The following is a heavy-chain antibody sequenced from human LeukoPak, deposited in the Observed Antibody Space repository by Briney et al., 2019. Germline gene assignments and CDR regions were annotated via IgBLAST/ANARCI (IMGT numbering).Heavy chain of an antibody. V-gene: IGHV4-34*01. J-gene: IGHJ3*02. CDR2: INHSGST. D-gene: IGHD2-21*02. Sequence: SETLSLTCAVYGGSFSDYYWSWIRQPPGKGLEWIGEINHSGSTNYNPSLKSRVTISVDTSKNQFSLKLSSVTAADTAVYYCARGGDPDAFDIWGQGTMVTVSS. CDR3: ARGGDPDAFDI. CDR1: GGSFSDYY.